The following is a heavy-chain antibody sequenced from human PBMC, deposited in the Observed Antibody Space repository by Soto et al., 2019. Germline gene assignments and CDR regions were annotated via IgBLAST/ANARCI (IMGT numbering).Heavy chain of an antibody. CDR2: ISWNSGSI. Sequence: GGSLRLSCAASGFTFDDYAMHWVRQAPGKGLEWVSGISWNSGSIGYADSVKGRFTISRDNAKNSLYLQMNSLRADDTALYYCAKDLRAGPTAYYMDVWGKGTTVTVSS. CDR3: AKDLRAGPTAYYMDV. D-gene: IGHD6-19*01. J-gene: IGHJ6*03. CDR1: GFTFDDYA. V-gene: IGHV3-9*01.